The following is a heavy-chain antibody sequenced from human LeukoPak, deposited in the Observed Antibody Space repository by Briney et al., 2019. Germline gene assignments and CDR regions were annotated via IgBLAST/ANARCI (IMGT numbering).Heavy chain of an antibody. Sequence: PGGSLRLSCAASGFTFSSYAMSWVRQAPGKGLEWVSAISGSGGSTYYADPVKGRFTISRDNSKNTLYLQMNSLRAEDTAVYYCAKDLTHYYGSGSHDYWGQGTLVTVSS. V-gene: IGHV3-23*01. CDR1: GFTFSSYA. J-gene: IGHJ4*02. CDR2: ISGSGGST. D-gene: IGHD3-10*01. CDR3: AKDLTHYYGSGSHDY.